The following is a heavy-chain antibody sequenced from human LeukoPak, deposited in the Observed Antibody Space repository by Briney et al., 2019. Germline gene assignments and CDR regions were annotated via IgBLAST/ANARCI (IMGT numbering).Heavy chain of an antibody. CDR1: GYTFTSYA. J-gene: IGHJ4*02. CDR3: ARDLRGTIFGVVPDY. Sequence: ASVKVSCKASGYTFTSYAMNWVRQAPGQGLEWMGWINPNSGGTNYAQKFQGRVTMTRDTSISTAYMELSRLRSDDTAVYYCARDLRGTIFGVVPDYWGQGTLVTVSS. V-gene: IGHV1-2*02. CDR2: INPNSGGT. D-gene: IGHD3-3*01.